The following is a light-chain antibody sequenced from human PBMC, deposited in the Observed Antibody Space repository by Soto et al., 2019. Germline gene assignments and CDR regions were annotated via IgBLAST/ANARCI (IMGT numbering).Light chain of an antibody. J-gene: IGLJ1*01. Sequence: QAVVTQEPSLTVSQGGTVTLTCGSSTRAVTNGHYPYWFQHKPGQAPRTLIYDTTNSHSWTPARFSGSLLGRKAALTLSGAQSEDEADYYCLLSYRDPYVFGNGTKGTVL. CDR3: LLSYRDPYV. CDR2: DTT. V-gene: IGLV7-46*01. CDR1: TRAVTNGHY.